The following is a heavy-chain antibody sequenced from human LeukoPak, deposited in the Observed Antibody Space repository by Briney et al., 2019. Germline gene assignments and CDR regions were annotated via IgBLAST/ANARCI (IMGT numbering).Heavy chain of an antibody. Sequence: GESLKISCKGSGYSFTNYWIGWVRQMPGKGLEWMGIIYSGDSDTRYSPSFQGQVTISVDKSISTAYLQWSSLKVSDTAMYYCARLIGGNSHYYYYMDVWGKGTTVTVSS. J-gene: IGHJ6*03. D-gene: IGHD4-23*01. CDR2: IYSGDSDT. V-gene: IGHV5-51*01. CDR1: GYSFTNYW. CDR3: ARLIGGNSHYYYYMDV.